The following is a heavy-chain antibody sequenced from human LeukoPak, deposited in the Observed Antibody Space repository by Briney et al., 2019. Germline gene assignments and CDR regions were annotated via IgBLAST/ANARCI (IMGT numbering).Heavy chain of an antibody. J-gene: IGHJ4*02. CDR2: IYPRDGST. CDR3: ARNQEAFDY. V-gene: IGHV1-46*01. CDR1: GYSFTSNY. Sequence: SVKVSCKASGYSFTSNYIHWVRQAPGQGLEWMGMIYPRDGSTSYAQKFQGRVTVTRDTSTSTVHMELSGLRSEDTAVYYCARNQEAFDYWGQGTLVTVSS.